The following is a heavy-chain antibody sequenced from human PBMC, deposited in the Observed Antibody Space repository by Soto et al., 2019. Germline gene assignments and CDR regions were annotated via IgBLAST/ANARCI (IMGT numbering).Heavy chain of an antibody. J-gene: IGHJ4*02. CDR2: MNPNSGNT. V-gene: IGHV1-8*01. Sequence: ASVKVSCKASGYTFTSYDINWVRQATGQGLEWMGWMNPNSGNTGYAQKFQGRVTLTRNTSISTAYMELSSLRSEDTAVYYCAREGVYYYDSSGYSTGFDYWGQGTLVTVSS. CDR3: AREGVYYYDSSGYSTGFDY. CDR1: GYTFTSYD. D-gene: IGHD3-22*01.